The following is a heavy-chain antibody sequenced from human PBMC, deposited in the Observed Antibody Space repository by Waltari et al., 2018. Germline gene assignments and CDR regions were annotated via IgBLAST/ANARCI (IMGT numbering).Heavy chain of an antibody. CDR3: ARDRDDSSGTDALDI. CDR1: GASISSHY. D-gene: IGHD3-22*01. Sequence: QVQLQESGPRLVQPSETLSLARTLSGASISSHYWTWIRHPPGKGLEWMGYISFSGTTTYSPSLKSRVTISVDTSKNQVSLKLNSVTAADTAVYYCARDRDDSSGTDALDIWGQGTMVTVSS. V-gene: IGHV4-59*11. CDR2: ISFSGTT. J-gene: IGHJ3*02.